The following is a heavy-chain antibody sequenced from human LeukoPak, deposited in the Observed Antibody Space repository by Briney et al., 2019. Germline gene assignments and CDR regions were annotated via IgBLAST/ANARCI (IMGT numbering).Heavy chain of an antibody. V-gene: IGHV3-23*01. J-gene: IGHJ4*02. CDR2: ISGSGGST. D-gene: IGHD6-19*01. CDR1: GFTFSSYA. Sequence: GGSLRLSCAASGFTFSSYAMSWVRQAPGKGLEWVSAISGSGGSTYYADSVKGRFTVSRDNSKNTLYVQMNSLRAEDTAVYYCAKDLVGRSGWLVCFDYWGQGTLVTVS. CDR3: AKDLVGRSGWLVCFDY.